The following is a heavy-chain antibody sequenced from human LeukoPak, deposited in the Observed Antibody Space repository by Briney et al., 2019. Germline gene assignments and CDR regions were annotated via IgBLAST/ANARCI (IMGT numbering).Heavy chain of an antibody. CDR1: GFSLSTSGVG. V-gene: IGHV2-5*02. J-gene: IGHJ3*02. CDR3: AHITMVRGVIIPGAFDI. D-gene: IGHD3-10*01. CDR2: IYWDDDK. Sequence: SGPTLVNPTQTLTLTCTFSGFSLSTSGVGVGWIRQPPGKALEWLALIYWDDDKRYSPSLKSRLTITKDTSKNQVVLTMTNMDPVDTATYYCAHITMVRGVIIPGAFDIWGQETMATVSS.